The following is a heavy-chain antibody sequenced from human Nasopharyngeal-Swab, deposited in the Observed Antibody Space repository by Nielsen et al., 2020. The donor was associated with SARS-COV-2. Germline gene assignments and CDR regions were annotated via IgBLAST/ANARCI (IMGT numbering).Heavy chain of an antibody. CDR1: GFSLSTSGVG. Sequence: SGPTLVKPTQTLTLTCTFSGFSLSTSGVGVGWIRKPPGKALEWLALIYWNDDKRYSPSLKSRLTITKDTSKNQVVLTMTNMDPVDTATYYCAREYYDILTGYYSNTDYWGQGTLVTVFS. V-gene: IGHV2-5*01. D-gene: IGHD3-9*01. CDR3: AREYYDILTGYYSNTDY. J-gene: IGHJ4*02. CDR2: IYWNDDK.